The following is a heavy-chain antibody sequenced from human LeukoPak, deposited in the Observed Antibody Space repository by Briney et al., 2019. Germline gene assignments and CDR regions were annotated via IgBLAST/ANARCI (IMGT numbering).Heavy chain of an antibody. Sequence: SVKVSCKASGGTFSSYAISWVRQAPGQGLEWMGGIIPIFGTANYAQKFQGGVTITADESTSTAYMELSSLRSEDTAVYYCASAYSNYIYYFDYWGQGTLVTVSS. V-gene: IGHV1-69*01. CDR2: IIPIFGTA. CDR3: ASAYSNYIYYFDY. J-gene: IGHJ4*02. D-gene: IGHD4-11*01. CDR1: GGTFSSYA.